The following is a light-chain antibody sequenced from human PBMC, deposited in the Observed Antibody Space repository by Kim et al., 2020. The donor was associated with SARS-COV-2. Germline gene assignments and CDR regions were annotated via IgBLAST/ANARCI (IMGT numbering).Light chain of an antibody. J-gene: IGKJ1*01. V-gene: IGKV3-20*01. CDR1: QSVTSSY. Sequence: SPGKRATLSCRASQSVTSSYLAWYQQKPGQAPRLLIYGASSRATGIPDRFSGSGSGTDFNFTISRLEPEDFAVYYCQQYGSSPWTFGQGTKVDIK. CDR3: QQYGSSPWT. CDR2: GAS.